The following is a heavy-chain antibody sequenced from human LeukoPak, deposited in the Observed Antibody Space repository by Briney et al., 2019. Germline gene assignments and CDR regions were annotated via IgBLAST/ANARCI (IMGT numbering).Heavy chain of an antibody. J-gene: IGHJ4*02. Sequence: GESLKISCKGSGYRFTNYWIGWVRQMPGKGLEWMGIIYPSDSDTRYSPSFQGQVTISTDKSISTSHLQWSSLKASDTAMYYCARLEGNAFLDYWGQGTLVIVSS. V-gene: IGHV5-51*01. D-gene: IGHD4-23*01. CDR1: GYRFTNYW. CDR3: ARLEGNAFLDY. CDR2: IYPSDSDT.